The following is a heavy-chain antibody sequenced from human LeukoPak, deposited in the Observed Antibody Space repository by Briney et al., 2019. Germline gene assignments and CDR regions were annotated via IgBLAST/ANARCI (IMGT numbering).Heavy chain of an antibody. J-gene: IGHJ5*02. D-gene: IGHD3-10*01. CDR1: GESFTDYW. CDR2: IYPGDSDT. CDR3: ARQRFTMRAYAGNWFDP. Sequence: GESLKISCTGSGESFTDYWIGWVRQMPGKGLEWMGIIYPGDSDTRYSPSFHGQVTMSVDKSINTAYLQWSSLKASDTAVYYCARQRFTMRAYAGNWFDPWGQGTLVTVSS. V-gene: IGHV5-51*01.